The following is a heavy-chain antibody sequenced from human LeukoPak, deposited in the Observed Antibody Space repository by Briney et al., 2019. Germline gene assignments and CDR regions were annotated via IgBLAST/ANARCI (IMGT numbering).Heavy chain of an antibody. CDR3: ARGKRRFDY. CDR1: GFTFSSYS. Sequence: GGSLRLSCAASGFTFSSYSMNWVRQAPGKGLEWVSYISSSGFSTYYAGSVKGRFTISRDNARNSLYLQMNSLAPEDTALYYCARGKRRFDYWGQGTLVSVSS. CDR2: ISSSGFST. J-gene: IGHJ4*02. V-gene: IGHV3-48*04.